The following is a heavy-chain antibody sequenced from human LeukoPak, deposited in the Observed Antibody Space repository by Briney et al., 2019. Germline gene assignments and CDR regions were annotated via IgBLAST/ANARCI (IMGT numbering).Heavy chain of an antibody. Sequence: VASVKVSCKASGYTFTSYYMHWVRQAPGQGLEWMGWINPNSGGTNYAQKFQGRVTMTRDTSISTAYMELSRLRSDDTAVYYCARGIAAARGYFQHWGQGTLVTVSS. CDR2: INPNSGGT. J-gene: IGHJ1*01. CDR1: GYTFTSYY. CDR3: ARGIAAARGYFQH. D-gene: IGHD6-13*01. V-gene: IGHV1-2*02.